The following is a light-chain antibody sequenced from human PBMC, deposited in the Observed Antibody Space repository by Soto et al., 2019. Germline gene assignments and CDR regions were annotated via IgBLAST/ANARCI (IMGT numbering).Light chain of an antibody. CDR1: SSDVGGYNY. J-gene: IGLJ1*01. CDR3: CSYAGSYTYV. V-gene: IGLV2-11*01. CDR2: DVS. Sequence: QSALTQPRSVSGSPGQSVTISCTGTSSDVGGYNYVSWYQQHPDKAPKVMIYDVSKRPSGVPDRFSGSKSGNTASLTISGLQAEDEADYYCCSYAGSYTYVFGSGTNVTVL.